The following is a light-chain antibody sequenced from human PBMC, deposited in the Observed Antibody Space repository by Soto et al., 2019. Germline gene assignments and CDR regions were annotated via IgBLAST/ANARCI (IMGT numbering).Light chain of an antibody. J-gene: IGKJ5*01. CDR2: AAY. CDR3: KKYNSAPRT. V-gene: IGKV1-27*01. CDR1: QGISNY. Sequence: DIQMTQSPSSLSASVGDRVTITCRASQGISNYLAWYQRKPGKVHKLLIYAAYTLQSGVQSRFSGSGSGTDFTLTIRSLQPEDVATYYCKKYNSAPRTFGQGTRLEI.